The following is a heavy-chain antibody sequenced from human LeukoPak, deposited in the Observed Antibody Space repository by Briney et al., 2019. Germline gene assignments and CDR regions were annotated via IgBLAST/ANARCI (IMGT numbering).Heavy chain of an antibody. Sequence: RGSLRLSCAASGFTFSSYGMHWVRQAPGKGLEWVAFIRYDGSNKYYADSVKGRFTISRDNSKNTLYLQMNSLRAEDTAVYYCAKDQTTAWGYWGQGTLVTVSS. CDR2: IRYDGSNK. D-gene: IGHD4-11*01. CDR3: AKDQTTAWGY. J-gene: IGHJ4*02. CDR1: GFTFSSYG. V-gene: IGHV3-30*02.